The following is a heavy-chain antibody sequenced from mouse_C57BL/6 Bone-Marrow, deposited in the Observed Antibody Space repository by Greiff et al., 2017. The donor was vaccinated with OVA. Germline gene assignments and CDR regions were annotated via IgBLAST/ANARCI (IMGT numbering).Heavy chain of an antibody. CDR1: GFNIKDDY. CDR3: TTLLGFAY. J-gene: IGHJ3*01. V-gene: IGHV14-4*01. CDR2: IDPENGDT. Sequence: VQLQQSGAELVRPGASVKLSCTASGFNIKDDYMHWVKQRPEQGLEGIGWIDPENGDTEYASKFQGKATITADTSSNTAYLQLSSLTSDDTAVYYCTTLLGFAYWGQGTLVTVSA.